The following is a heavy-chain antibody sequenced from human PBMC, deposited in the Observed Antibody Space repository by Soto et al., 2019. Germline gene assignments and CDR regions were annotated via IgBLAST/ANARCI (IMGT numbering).Heavy chain of an antibody. D-gene: IGHD1-1*01. Sequence: PSETLSLTCTVSGGSISSGGYYWSWIRQHPGKGLEWIGYIYYSGSTYYNPSLKSRVTISVDTSKNQFSLKLSSVTAADTAVYYCARGLVEPNYFDYWGQGTLVTVSS. V-gene: IGHV4-31*03. CDR2: IYYSGST. J-gene: IGHJ4*02. CDR1: GGSISSGGYY. CDR3: ARGLVEPNYFDY.